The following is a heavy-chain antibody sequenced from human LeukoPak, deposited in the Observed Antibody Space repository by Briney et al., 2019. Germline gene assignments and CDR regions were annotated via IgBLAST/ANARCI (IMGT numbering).Heavy chain of an antibody. CDR2: MNPNSGNT. Sequence: GPVKVSCKASGYTFTSYDINWVRQATGQGLEWMGWMNPNSGNTGYAQKFQGRVTMTRNTSISTAYMELGSLRSEDTAVYYCARGRGGYSSGWTDYWGQGTLVTVSS. D-gene: IGHD6-19*01. CDR1: GYTFTSYD. CDR3: ARGRGGYSSGWTDY. V-gene: IGHV1-8*01. J-gene: IGHJ4*02.